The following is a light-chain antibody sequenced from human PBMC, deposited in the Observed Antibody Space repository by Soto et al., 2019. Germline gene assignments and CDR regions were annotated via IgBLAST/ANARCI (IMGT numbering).Light chain of an antibody. V-gene: IGLV2-14*01. CDR3: SSYTSSSTPLV. J-gene: IGLJ1*01. CDR2: EVS. Sequence: QSVLTQPGSVSGSPGQSITISCTGTSSDVGAHKYVSWYQQHPGKGPKLMIYEVSNRPSGVSNRFSGSKSGNTASLTISGLQAEDEADYYCSSYTSSSTPLVFGTGTKVTVL. CDR1: SSDVGAHKY.